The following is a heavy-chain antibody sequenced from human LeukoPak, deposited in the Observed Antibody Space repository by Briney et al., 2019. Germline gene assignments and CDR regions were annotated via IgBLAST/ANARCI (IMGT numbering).Heavy chain of an antibody. V-gene: IGHV1-2*02. CDR3: ARVRHTALSSPFDY. CDR1: GYTFTGYY. D-gene: IGHD5-18*01. J-gene: IGHJ4*02. Sequence: ASVKVSCKVSGYTFTGYYMHWVRQAPGQGLEWMGWINPSSGGTNYAQKFQGRVTMTRDTSISTAYMELSRLRSDDTAVYYCARVRHTALSSPFDYWGQGTLVTVSS. CDR2: INPSSGGT.